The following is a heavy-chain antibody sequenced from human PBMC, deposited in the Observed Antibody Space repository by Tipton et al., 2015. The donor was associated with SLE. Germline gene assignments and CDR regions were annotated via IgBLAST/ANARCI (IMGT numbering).Heavy chain of an antibody. CDR2: IYYSENTSGGT. Sequence: TLSLTCTVSGDSISTHFWNWVRQPPGKGLEWIGYIYYSENTSGGTNYNPSLKSRFTISLDTSKNQFSLKLSSVTAADTAAYYCARDRPVRGRNWFDPWGQGALVTVSS. CDR3: ARDRPVRGRNWFDP. CDR1: GDSISTHF. D-gene: IGHD3-16*01. V-gene: IGHV4-59*11. J-gene: IGHJ5*02.